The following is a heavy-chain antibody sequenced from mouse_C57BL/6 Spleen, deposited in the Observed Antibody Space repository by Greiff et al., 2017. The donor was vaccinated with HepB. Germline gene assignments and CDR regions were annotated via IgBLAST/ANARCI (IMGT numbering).Heavy chain of an antibody. CDR3: ARIYYDYDEVYAMDY. Sequence: QVQLKQSGPGLVQPSQSLSITCTVSGFSLTSYGVHWVRQSPGKGLEWLGVIWSGGSTDYNAAFISRLSISKDNSKSQVFFKMNSLQADDTAIYYCARIYYDYDEVYAMDYWGQGTSVTVSS. CDR1: GFSLTSYG. D-gene: IGHD2-4*01. V-gene: IGHV2-2*01. J-gene: IGHJ4*01. CDR2: IWSGGST.